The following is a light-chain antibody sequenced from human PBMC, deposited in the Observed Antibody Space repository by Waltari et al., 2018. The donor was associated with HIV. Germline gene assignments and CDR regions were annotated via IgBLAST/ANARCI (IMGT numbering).Light chain of an antibody. J-gene: IGLJ3*02. Sequence: QVVVTQEPSLSVSPGGTVTVTCASVTGRVSTHSHPHWIQLKPGHAPRTLIYDTEKRHPWTPGRFAGSLIGGRAALMLAGALPDDEADYYCLLSYSGVRVFGGGTKLTV. CDR2: DTE. V-gene: IGLV7-46*01. CDR1: TGRVSTHSH. CDR3: LLSYSGVRV.